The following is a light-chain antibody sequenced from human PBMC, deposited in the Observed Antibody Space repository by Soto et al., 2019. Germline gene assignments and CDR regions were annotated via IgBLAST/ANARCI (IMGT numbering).Light chain of an antibody. V-gene: IGLV1-40*01. J-gene: IGLJ2*01. Sequence: QSVLTQPPSVSGAPGQRVIISCTGSSSNIEIGYDVHWYQQLPGTAPRLLIFGNNNRPSGVPDRFSGSKSGTSASLAITGLQAEDEGHYYCQSYDSSLSGSVVFGGGTKLTVL. CDR2: GNN. CDR1: SSNIEIGYD. CDR3: QSYDSSLSGSVV.